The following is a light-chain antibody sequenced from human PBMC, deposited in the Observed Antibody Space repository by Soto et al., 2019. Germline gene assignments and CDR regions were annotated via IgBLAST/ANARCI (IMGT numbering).Light chain of an antibody. Sequence: QSALTQPPSASGSPGQSVTISCTGTSSDVGGYNYVSWYQQHPGKAPKLMIYEVSKRPSGVPDRFSGSKSGNTASLTVSGLQAEDEADYYCSSYTANTTPLFGGGTKLTVL. J-gene: IGLJ2*01. CDR3: SSYTANTTPL. V-gene: IGLV2-8*01. CDR2: EVS. CDR1: SSDVGGYNY.